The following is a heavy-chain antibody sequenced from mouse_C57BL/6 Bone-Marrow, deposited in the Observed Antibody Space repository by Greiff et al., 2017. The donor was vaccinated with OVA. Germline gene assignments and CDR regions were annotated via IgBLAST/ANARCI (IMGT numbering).Heavy chain of an antibody. J-gene: IGHJ1*03. CDR3: ARSLAGYYRRYIDV. CDR1: GYTFTSYW. V-gene: IGHV1-64*01. D-gene: IGHD2-3*01. Sequence: QVQLQQPGAELVKPGASVKLSCKASGYTFTSYWMHWVKQRPGQGLEWIGMIHPNSGSTNYNEKLKSKATLTVDKSSSTAYMELRSLTSEDSGVYYSARSLAGYYRRYIDVWGTGTTVTVSS. CDR2: IHPNSGST.